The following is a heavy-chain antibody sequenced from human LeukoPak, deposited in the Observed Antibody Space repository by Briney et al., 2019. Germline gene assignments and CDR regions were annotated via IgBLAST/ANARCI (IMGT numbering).Heavy chain of an antibody. CDR3: AREGVYCGGDCMNWFDP. Sequence: PSETLSLTCTVSGCSISSYYCSWIRQPPGKGLEWIDDIYYSGSTNYNPSFKSRVTISVETSKNQFSLKLNSVTAADTAVYYCAREGVYCGGDCMNWFDPWGQGTLVTVSS. D-gene: IGHD2-21*02. CDR2: IYYSGST. V-gene: IGHV4-59*01. J-gene: IGHJ5*02. CDR1: GCSISSYY.